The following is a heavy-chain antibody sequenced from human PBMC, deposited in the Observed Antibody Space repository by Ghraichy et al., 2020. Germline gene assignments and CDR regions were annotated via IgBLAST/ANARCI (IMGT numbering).Heavy chain of an antibody. D-gene: IGHD4-23*01. CDR1: GYTFTSYA. V-gene: IGHV1-3*01. CDR2: INAGNGNT. J-gene: IGHJ4*02. CDR3: ARDIPRWNYMDY. Sequence: ASVKVSCKASGYTFTSYAMHWVRQAPGQRLEWMGWINAGNGNTKNSQKFQGRVTITRDTSASTAYMELSSLRSEDTAVYYCARDIPRWNYMDYWGQGTLVTVSS.